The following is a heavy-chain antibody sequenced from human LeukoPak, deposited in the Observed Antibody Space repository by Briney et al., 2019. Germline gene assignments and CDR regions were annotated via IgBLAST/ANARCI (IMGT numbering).Heavy chain of an antibody. CDR1: GGSIGSYY. J-gene: IGHJ4*02. CDR2: IYTSGST. V-gene: IGHV4-4*07. D-gene: IGHD1-26*01. Sequence: PSETLSLTCTVSGGSIGSYYWSWIRQPAGKGLEWIGRIYTSGSTNYNPSLKSRVTMSVDTSKNQFSLKLSSVTAADTAVYYCARVPRVGATVWYFDHWGQGTLVTVSS. CDR3: ARVPRVGATVWYFDH.